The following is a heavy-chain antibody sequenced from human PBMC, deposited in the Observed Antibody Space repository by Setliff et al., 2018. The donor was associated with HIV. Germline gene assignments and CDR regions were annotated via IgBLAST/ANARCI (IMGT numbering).Heavy chain of an antibody. CDR2: INPSSGST. Sequence: ASVKVSCKASGYTFTSYYMHWVRQAPGQGLEWMGIINPSSGSTTYAQKFQGRVTMTRDTSTSTVYMELSSLRSEDTAVYYCARDRGPEGYFDYWGQGTLVTVSS. J-gene: IGHJ4*02. CDR1: GYTFTSYY. CDR3: ARDRGPEGYFDY. V-gene: IGHV1-46*01. D-gene: IGHD3-10*01.